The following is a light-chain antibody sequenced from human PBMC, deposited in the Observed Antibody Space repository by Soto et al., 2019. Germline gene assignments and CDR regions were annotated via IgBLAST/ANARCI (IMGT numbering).Light chain of an antibody. CDR2: GAC. J-gene: IGKJ2*01. Sequence: EIVMTQSPATLSVSPGERATVSCRASQSVSSNLAWYQQKPGQAPRLLIYGACTRATRIPARFSGSGSGTEFTLTISSLQSEDFAVYYCQQYNNWPYTFGQGTKLEIK. CDR3: QQYNNWPYT. CDR1: QSVSSN. V-gene: IGKV3-15*01.